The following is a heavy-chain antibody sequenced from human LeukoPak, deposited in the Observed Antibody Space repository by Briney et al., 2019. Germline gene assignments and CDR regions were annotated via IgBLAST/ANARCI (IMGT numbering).Heavy chain of an antibody. V-gene: IGHV3-7*03. CDR2: IKQDGSEK. J-gene: IGHJ4*02. Sequence: GGSLRLSCAASGFTFSSYWMSWVRQAPGKGLEWVANIKQDGSEKYYVDSVKGRFTISRDNAKNSLYLQMNNLRAEDTALYYCAKVPSSGWSYFDYWGQGTLVTVSS. CDR1: GFTFSSYW. CDR3: AKVPSSGWSYFDY. D-gene: IGHD6-19*01.